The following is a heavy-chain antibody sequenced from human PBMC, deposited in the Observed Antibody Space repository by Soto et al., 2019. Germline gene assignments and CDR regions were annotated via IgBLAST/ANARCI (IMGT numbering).Heavy chain of an antibody. V-gene: IGHV4-34*01. CDR2: INHSGST. Sequence: QVQLQQWGAGLLKPSETLSLTCAVYGGSFSGYYWSWIRQPPGKGLEWIGEINHSGSTNYNPSLKRRVTISVDTSKNQFSLKLSSVTAADTAVYYCARTFRNCSSTSCRNKNYYYYMDVWGKGTTVTVSS. D-gene: IGHD2-2*01. J-gene: IGHJ6*03. CDR1: GGSFSGYY. CDR3: ARTFRNCSSTSCRNKNYYYYMDV.